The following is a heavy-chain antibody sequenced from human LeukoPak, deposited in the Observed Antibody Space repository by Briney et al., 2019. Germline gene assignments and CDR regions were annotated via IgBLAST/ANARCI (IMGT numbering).Heavy chain of an antibody. D-gene: IGHD2-2*01. CDR2: INPNSGGT. Sequence: ASVKVSCKASGYTFTGYYMHWVRQAPGQGLEWTGWINPNSGGTNYAQKFQGRVTMTRDTSISTAYMELSRPRSDDTAVYYCARDPDIVVVPAAPLCWFDPWGQGTLVTVSS. CDR1: GYTFTGYY. V-gene: IGHV1-2*02. J-gene: IGHJ5*02. CDR3: ARDPDIVVVPAAPLCWFDP.